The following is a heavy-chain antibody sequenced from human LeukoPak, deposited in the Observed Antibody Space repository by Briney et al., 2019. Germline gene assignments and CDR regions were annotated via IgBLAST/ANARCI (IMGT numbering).Heavy chain of an antibody. CDR1: GGSINSYY. CDR2: IYSSGST. V-gene: IGHV4-4*07. Sequence: SETLSLTCIVSGGSINSYYWSWIRQLAGKGLEWIGRIYSSGSTNYNPSLKSRVSMSVDTSKNQFSLKLTSVTAADTAVYYCARGGKATVVTMWGQGILVTVSS. J-gene: IGHJ4*02. D-gene: IGHD4-23*01. CDR3: ARGGKATVVTM.